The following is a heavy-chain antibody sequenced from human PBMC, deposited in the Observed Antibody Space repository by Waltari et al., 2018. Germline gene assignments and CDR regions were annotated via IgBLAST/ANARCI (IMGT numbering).Heavy chain of an antibody. J-gene: IGHJ4*02. CDR1: GGSFSGYY. V-gene: IGHV4-34*01. Sequence: QVQLQQWGAGLLKPSETLSLTCAVYGGSFSGYYWSWIRQPPGKGLEWIGEINHSGSTTYHPSLKSRVTISVDTSKNQFSLKLSSVTAADTAVYYCASSSDCSSTSCKYNPPADYWGQGTLVTVSS. CDR3: ASSSDCSSTSCKYNPPADY. D-gene: IGHD2-2*01. CDR2: INHSGST.